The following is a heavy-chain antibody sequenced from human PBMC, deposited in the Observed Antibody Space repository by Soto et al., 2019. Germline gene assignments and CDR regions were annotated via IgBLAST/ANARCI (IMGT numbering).Heavy chain of an antibody. CDR3: ARESEDLTSNFDY. V-gene: IGHV3-21*01. Sequence: GGSLRLSCAASGFTFTRYSMNWVRQAPGKGLEWVSSISSTTNYIYYADSMKGRFTVSRDNAKNSVYLEMNSLGAEDTALYYCARESEDLTSNFDYWGQGTLVTVSS. CDR2: ISSTTNYI. J-gene: IGHJ4*02. CDR1: GFTFTRYS.